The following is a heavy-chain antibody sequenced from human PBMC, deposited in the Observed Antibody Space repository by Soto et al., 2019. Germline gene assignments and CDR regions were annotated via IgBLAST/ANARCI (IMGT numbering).Heavy chain of an antibody. J-gene: IGHJ6*02. D-gene: IGHD3-16*01. Sequence: GESLKISCQSSGYSFLSYWISWVCQMPGKDLEWMGTIDPSDSYTNYSPSFQGLVTISADKSISTAYLQWSSLKASDTATYYCARHRPPLGWKNNYGYYGMDVWGQGTTVTVSS. CDR3: ARHRPPLGWKNNYGYYGMDV. V-gene: IGHV5-10-1*01. CDR1: GYSFLSYW. CDR2: IDPSDSYT.